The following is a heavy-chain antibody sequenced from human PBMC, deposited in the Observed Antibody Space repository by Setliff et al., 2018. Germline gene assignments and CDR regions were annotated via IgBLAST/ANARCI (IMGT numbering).Heavy chain of an antibody. J-gene: IGHJ3*02. CDR1: GGSISNSFNY. CDR2: IYYSGST. D-gene: IGHD3-10*01. Sequence: PSETLSLTCTVSGGSISNSFNYWGWIRQSPGKGLERIGSIYYSGSTHYNPSLRNRVTISIDTSKNQFSLKLSSMTAADTAVYHCARQGVGVENNLRGAFDIWGQGTTVTVSS. CDR3: ARQGVGVENNLRGAFDI. V-gene: IGHV4-39*07.